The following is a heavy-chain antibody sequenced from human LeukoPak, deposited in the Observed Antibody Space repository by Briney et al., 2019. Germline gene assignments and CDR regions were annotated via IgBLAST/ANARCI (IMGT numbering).Heavy chain of an antibody. J-gene: IGHJ4*02. CDR3: ARDENSSSWYTPPTPDY. V-gene: IGHV3-33*01. Sequence: PGGSLRLSCAASGFTFSSYGMHWVRQAPGKGLKWVAVIWYDGSNKYYADSVKGRFTISRDNSKNTLYLQMNSLRAEDTAVYYCARDENSSSWYTPPTPDYWGQGTLVTVSS. D-gene: IGHD6-13*01. CDR2: IWYDGSNK. CDR1: GFTFSSYG.